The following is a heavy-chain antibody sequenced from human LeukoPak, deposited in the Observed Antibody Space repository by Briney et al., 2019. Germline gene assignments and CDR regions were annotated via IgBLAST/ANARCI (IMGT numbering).Heavy chain of an antibody. CDR1: GFTFSSYW. CDR2: IKQDGSKK. J-gene: IGHJ4*02. V-gene: IGHV3-7*03. CDR3: AKTRPLDSSSWSHGDY. D-gene: IGHD6-13*01. Sequence: GGSLRLSCAASGFTFSSYWMTWVRQAPGKGLEWVANIKQDGSKKNYVDSVKGRFTISRDNAKNSLYLQMNSLRAEDTAVYYCAKTRPLDSSSWSHGDYWGQGTLVTVSS.